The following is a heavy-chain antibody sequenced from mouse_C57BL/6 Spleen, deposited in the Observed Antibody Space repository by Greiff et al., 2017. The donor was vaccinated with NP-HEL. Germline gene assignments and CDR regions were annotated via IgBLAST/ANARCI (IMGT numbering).Heavy chain of an antibody. D-gene: IGHD2-9*01. Sequence: QVQLKQSGAELVRPGASVTLSCKASGYTFTDYEMHWVKQTPVHGLEWIGAIDPETGGTAYNQKFKGKAILTADKSSSTAYMELRSLTSEDSAVYYCTRERGAYYGYDDGTFAYWGQGTLVTVSA. J-gene: IGHJ3*01. V-gene: IGHV1-15*01. CDR1: GYTFTDYE. CDR2: IDPETGGT. CDR3: TRERGAYYGYDDGTFAY.